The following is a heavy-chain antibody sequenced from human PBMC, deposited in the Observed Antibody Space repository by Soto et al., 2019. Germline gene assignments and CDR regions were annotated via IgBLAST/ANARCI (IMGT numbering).Heavy chain of an antibody. CDR1: GYTFTSYD. CDR3: ARERSAAGTEWFDP. D-gene: IGHD6-13*01. V-gene: IGHV1-8*01. CDR2: MNPNSGNT. J-gene: IGHJ5*02. Sequence: QVQLVQSGAEVKKPGASVKVSCKASGYTFTSYDINWVRQATGQGLEWMGWMNPNSGNTGYAQKFQGRVTMTTNTSISTAYMELSSLRSEDTAVYYCARERSAAGTEWFDPWGQGTLVTVSS.